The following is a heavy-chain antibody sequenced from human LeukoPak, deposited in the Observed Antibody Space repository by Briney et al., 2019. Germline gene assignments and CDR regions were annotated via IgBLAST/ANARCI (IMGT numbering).Heavy chain of an antibody. D-gene: IGHD2-15*01. CDR2: INSDGSST. V-gene: IGHV3-74*01. CDR1: GFTFSSYW. J-gene: IGHJ4*02. Sequence: GGSLRLSCAASGFTFSSYWMHWVRQAPGKGLVWVSRINSDGSSTSYADSVKGRFTISRDNAKNTLYLQMNSPRAEDTAVYYCARPKSEMVAATPPDYWGQGTLVTVSS. CDR3: ARPKSEMVAATPPDY.